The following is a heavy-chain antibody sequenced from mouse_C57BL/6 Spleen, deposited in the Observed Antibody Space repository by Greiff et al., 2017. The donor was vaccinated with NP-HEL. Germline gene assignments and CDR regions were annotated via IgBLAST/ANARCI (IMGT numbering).Heavy chain of an antibody. CDR3: ARSWDRGYYFDY. D-gene: IGHD4-1*01. CDR1: GYAFSSSW. Sequence: VKLMESGPELVKPGASVKISCKASGYAFSSSWMNWVKQRPGKGLEWIGRIYPGDGDTNYNGKFKGKATLTADKSSSTAYMQLSSLTSEDSAVYFCARSWDRGYYFDYWGQGTTLTVSS. V-gene: IGHV1-82*01. CDR2: IYPGDGDT. J-gene: IGHJ2*01.